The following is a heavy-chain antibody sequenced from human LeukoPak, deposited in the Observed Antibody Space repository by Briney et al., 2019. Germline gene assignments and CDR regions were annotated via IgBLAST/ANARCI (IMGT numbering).Heavy chain of an antibody. D-gene: IGHD6-19*01. CDR1: GFTFSSYA. CDR3: AEHSSAVAAPFDY. V-gene: IGHV3-23*01. CDR2: ISGSGGST. J-gene: IGHJ4*02. Sequence: GGSLRLSCAASGFTFSSYAMSWVRQAPGKGLEWVSGISGSGGSTYYADSVKGRFTISRDNSKNTLFLQMNSLRAEDTAVYYCAEHSSAVAAPFDYWGQGTLVTVSS.